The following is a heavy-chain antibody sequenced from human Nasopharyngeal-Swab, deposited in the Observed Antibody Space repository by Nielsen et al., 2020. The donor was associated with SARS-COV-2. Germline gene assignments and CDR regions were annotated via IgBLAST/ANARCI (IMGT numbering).Heavy chain of an antibody. J-gene: IGHJ4*02. V-gene: IGHV3-15*01. CDR3: TTKGRDGIISLNQSH. Sequence: GESLKISCAASGLTFRDAWMSWVRQAPGKGPEWIAHIKSKPDGGTTDYAAPVQGRFTISRDDSESTLFLQMNSLKTEDTGIYYCTTKGRDGIISLNQSHWDRGTLVTVSS. D-gene: IGHD5-24*01. CDR1: GLTFRDAW. CDR2: IKSKPDGGTT.